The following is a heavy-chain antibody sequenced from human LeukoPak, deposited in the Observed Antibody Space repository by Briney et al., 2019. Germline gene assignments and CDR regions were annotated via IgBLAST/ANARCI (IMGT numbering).Heavy chain of an antibody. D-gene: IGHD3-3*01. V-gene: IGHV5-51*01. J-gene: IGHJ4*02. CDR1: GYTFSSYW. CDR2: IYPGDSDT. CDR3: ARQNDFRLDY. Sequence: AGESLKISCKGSGYTFSSYWIGWVRQMPGKGLEWMGIIYPGDSDTRYSPSLQGQVTISVDTSIGTAYLQWSSLKASDTAIYYCARQNDFRLDYWGQGTLVIVSS.